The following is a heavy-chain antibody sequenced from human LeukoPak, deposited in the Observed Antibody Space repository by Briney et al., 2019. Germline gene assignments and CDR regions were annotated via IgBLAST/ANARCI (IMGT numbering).Heavy chain of an antibody. Sequence: SETLSLTCAVYGGSFSGYYWSWIRQPPGKGLEWIGEINHSGSANYNPSLKSRVTISVDTSKNQFSLKLTSVTAADTAVYYCATLGEYYDSSGYYYNWGQGTLVTVSS. J-gene: IGHJ4*02. V-gene: IGHV4-34*01. CDR3: ATLGEYYDSSGYYYN. D-gene: IGHD3-22*01. CDR2: INHSGSA. CDR1: GGSFSGYY.